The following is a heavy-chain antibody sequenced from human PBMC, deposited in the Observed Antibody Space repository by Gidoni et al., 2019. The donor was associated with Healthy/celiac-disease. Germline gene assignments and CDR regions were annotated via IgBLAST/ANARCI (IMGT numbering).Heavy chain of an antibody. V-gene: IGHV3-48*03. J-gene: IGHJ4*02. CDR2: ISSSGSTI. CDR1: GFTFSSYE. D-gene: IGHD3-9*01. CDR3: AREPQLRYFDHFDY. Sequence: EVQLVESGGGLVQPGGSLRLSCAASGFTFSSYEMIWVRQAPGKGLEWVSYISSSGSTIYYADSVKGRFTISRDNAKNSLYLQMNSLRAEDTAVYYCAREPQLRYFDHFDYWGQGTLVTVSS.